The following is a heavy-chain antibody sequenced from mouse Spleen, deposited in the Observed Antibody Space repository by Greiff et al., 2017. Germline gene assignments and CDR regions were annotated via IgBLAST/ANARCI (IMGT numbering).Heavy chain of an antibody. D-gene: IGHD2-3*01. V-gene: IGHV5-9*04. J-gene: IGHJ1*01. CDR1: GFTFSSYT. Sequence: EVQLVESGGGLVKPGGSLKLSCAASGFTFSSYTMSWVRQTPAKRLEWVATISSGGGNTYYPDSVKGRFTISRDNARNTLYLQMSSLRSEDTAMYYCARHDGNYVNWYFDVWGAGTTVTVSS. CDR3: ARHDGNYVNWYFDV. CDR2: ISSGGGNT.